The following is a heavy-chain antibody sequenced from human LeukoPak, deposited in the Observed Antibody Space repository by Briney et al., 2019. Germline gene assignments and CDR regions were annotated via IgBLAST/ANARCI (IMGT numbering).Heavy chain of an antibody. Sequence: SETLSLTCTVSGGSIRSYYWSWIRQPPGKGLEWIGYIYYSGSTNYNPSLKSRVTISVDTSKNQFSLKLSSVTAADTAVYYCARGRDVVVVAATFDYWGQGTLVTVSS. D-gene: IGHD2-15*01. CDR3: ARGRDVVVVAATFDY. CDR2: IYYSGST. CDR1: GGSIRSYY. V-gene: IGHV4-59*12. J-gene: IGHJ4*02.